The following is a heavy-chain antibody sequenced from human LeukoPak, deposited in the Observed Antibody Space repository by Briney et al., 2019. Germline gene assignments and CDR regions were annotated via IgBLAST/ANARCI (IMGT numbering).Heavy chain of an antibody. D-gene: IGHD2-15*01. CDR1: GFTFSSYA. V-gene: IGHV3-30-3*01. Sequence: GGSLRLSCAASGFTFSSYAMHWVRQAPGKGLEWVAVISYDGSNKYYADSVKGRFTISRDNSKNTLYLQMNSLRAEDTAVYYCARDRPALGYCSGGSCYSDYYYYGMVVWGQGTTVTVSS. CDR2: ISYDGSNK. J-gene: IGHJ6*02. CDR3: ARDRPALGYCSGGSCYSDYYYYGMVV.